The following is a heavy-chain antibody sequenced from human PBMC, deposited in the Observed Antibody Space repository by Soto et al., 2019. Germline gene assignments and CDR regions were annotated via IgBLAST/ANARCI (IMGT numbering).Heavy chain of an antibody. CDR3: ARPLGGLRYFDL. CDR2: INHSGST. Sequence: QVQLQQWGAGLLKPSETLSLTCAVYGGSFSGYYWSWIRQPPGKGLEWIGEINHSGSTNYNPSLKRRVTISVDTSKNQFSLKLSSVTAADTAVYYCARPLGGLRYFDLWGRGTLVTVSS. CDR1: GGSFSGYY. J-gene: IGHJ2*01. D-gene: IGHD2-21*02. V-gene: IGHV4-34*01.